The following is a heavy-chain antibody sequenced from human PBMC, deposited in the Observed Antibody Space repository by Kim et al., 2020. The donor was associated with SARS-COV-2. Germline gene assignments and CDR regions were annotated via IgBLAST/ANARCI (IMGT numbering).Heavy chain of an antibody. CDR1: GYTFTSYY. J-gene: IGHJ4*02. Sequence: ASVKVSCKASGYTFTSYYMHWVRQAPGQGLEWMGIINPGGGSTSYAQKFQGRVTMTRDTSTSTVYMELSSLRSEDTAVYYCAREGPQVGDYVWGSYGHGPRTDCAYRGQGTLATVSS. D-gene: IGHD3-16*01. V-gene: IGHV1-46*01. CDR2: INPGGGST. CDR3: AREGPQVGDYVWGSYGHGPRTDCAY.